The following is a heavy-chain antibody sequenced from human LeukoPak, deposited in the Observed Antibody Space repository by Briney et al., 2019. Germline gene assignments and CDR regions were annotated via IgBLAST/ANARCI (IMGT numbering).Heavy chain of an antibody. D-gene: IGHD1-1*01. CDR1: GGSISSYY. V-gene: IGHV4-59*01. J-gene: IGHJ3*02. CDR2: IYYSGST. Sequence: SETLSLTCTVSGGSISSYYWSWIRQPPGKGLEWIGYIYYSGSTNYNPSLKSRVTISVDTSKNQFSLKLSSVTAAGTAVYYCARDLYGTGNDAFDIWGQGTMVTVSS. CDR3: ARDLYGTGNDAFDI.